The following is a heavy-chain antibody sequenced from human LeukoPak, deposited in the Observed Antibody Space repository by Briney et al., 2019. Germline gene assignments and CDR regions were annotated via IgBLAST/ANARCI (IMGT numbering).Heavy chain of an antibody. CDR1: GGSISIPNA. J-gene: IGHJ4*02. V-gene: IGHV4-30-2*01. Sequence: SETLSLTCTVSGGSISIPNAWTWIRQPPGEGLGWIGYIYDSGNTYYNPSRKSRLTISINRSKNQFSLRLNSVTAADTAFYYCARRGNWGFFDYWGQGTLVTVSS. CDR3: ARRGNWGFFDY. D-gene: IGHD3-16*01. CDR2: IYDSGNT.